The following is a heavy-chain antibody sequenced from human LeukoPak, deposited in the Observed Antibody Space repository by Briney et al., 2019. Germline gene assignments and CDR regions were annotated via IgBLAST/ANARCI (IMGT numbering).Heavy chain of an antibody. CDR3: ARDEERYYGSGRDYMDV. V-gene: IGHV3-20*04. D-gene: IGHD3-10*01. CDR2: INWNGGST. J-gene: IGHJ6*03. Sequence: GGSLRLSCAASGFTFDDYGMSWVRHAPGKGLEWVPGINWNGGSTGYADSVKGRFTISRDNAKNSLYLQMNSLRAEGTALYYCARDEERYYGSGRDYMDVWGKGTTVTVSS. CDR1: GFTFDDYG.